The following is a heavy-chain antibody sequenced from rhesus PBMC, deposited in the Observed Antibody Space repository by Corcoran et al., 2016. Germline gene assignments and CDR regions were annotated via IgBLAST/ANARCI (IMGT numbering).Heavy chain of an antibody. CDR1: GGSISGGSG. Sequence: QLQLQESGPGLVKPSETLSLTCAVSGGSISGGSGWSWIRQPPGKGLEWIGLIFGSIGCTYYNPSLKSRVTISTDKSKNKFSLKLSSGTAADTAVYYWARESSSGHYFDYWGQGVLVTVSS. CDR3: ARESSSGHYFDY. V-gene: IGHV4S7*01. D-gene: IGHD6-31*01. J-gene: IGHJ4*01. CDR2: IFGSIGCT.